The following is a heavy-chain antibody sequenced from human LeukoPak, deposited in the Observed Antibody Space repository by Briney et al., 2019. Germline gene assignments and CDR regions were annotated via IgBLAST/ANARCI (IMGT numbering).Heavy chain of an antibody. CDR2: IKPNSGGA. D-gene: IGHD1-26*01. Sequence: ASVKVSCKASGYTFTDYYMHWVRQAPGQRLEWMGWIKPNSGGANYAQNFQGRVTMTRDTSISTAYMELSRLRSDDTAVYYCARVPLDKVGAGPGAFDIWGQGTMVTVSS. CDR3: ARVPLDKVGAGPGAFDI. CDR1: GYTFTDYY. V-gene: IGHV1-2*02. J-gene: IGHJ3*02.